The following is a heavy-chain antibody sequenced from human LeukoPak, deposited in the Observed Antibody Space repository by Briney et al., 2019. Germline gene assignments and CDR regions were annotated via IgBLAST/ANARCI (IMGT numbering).Heavy chain of an antibody. D-gene: IGHD5-18*01. Sequence: GGSLRLSCAASGFTFSSYWMSWVRQAPGKGLEWVAFIRYDGSNKYYADSVKGRFTISRDNAKNSLYLQMNNLRAEDTAVYYCARGGDNYGYIFDYWGQGTLVTVSS. V-gene: IGHV3-30*02. J-gene: IGHJ4*02. CDR2: IRYDGSNK. CDR3: ARGGDNYGYIFDY. CDR1: GFTFSSYW.